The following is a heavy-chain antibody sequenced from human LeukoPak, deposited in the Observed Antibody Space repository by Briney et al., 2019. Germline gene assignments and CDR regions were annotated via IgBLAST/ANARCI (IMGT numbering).Heavy chain of an antibody. CDR3: ARTLTPLRYSDWLLVPNAQLVSFDP. CDR1: GYSFTSYW. Sequence: GESLQISCQGSGYSFTSYWIGWVRQMPGKGLGWMGIIYPGDSDTRYSPSFQGQVTISADKSISTAYLQWSSLKASDTAMYYCARTLTPLRYSDWLLVPNAQLVSFDPWGQGTLVTVSS. CDR2: IYPGDSDT. J-gene: IGHJ5*02. D-gene: IGHD3-9*01. V-gene: IGHV5-51*01.